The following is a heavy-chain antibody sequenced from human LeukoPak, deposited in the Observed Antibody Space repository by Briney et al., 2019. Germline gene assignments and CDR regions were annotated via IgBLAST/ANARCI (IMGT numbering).Heavy chain of an antibody. CDR1: GFTFSSYG. CDR3: AKLDEYSSSLDY. CDR2: ISYDGSNK. V-gene: IGHV3-30*18. D-gene: IGHD6-13*01. Sequence: GGSLRLSCEASGFTFSSYGMHWVRQAPGKGLEWVAVISYDGSNKYYADSVKGRFTISRDNSKNTLYLQMNSLRAEDTAVYYCAKLDEYSSSLDYWGQGTLVTVSS. J-gene: IGHJ4*02.